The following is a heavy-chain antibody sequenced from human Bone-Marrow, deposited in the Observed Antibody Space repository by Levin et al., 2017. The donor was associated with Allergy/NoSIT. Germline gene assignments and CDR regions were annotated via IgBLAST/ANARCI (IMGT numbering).Heavy chain of an antibody. V-gene: IGHV3-53*01. CDR3: ARNIPVTDLGF. D-gene: IGHD1-14*01. CDR1: GLTVSNNY. Sequence: GGSLRLSCAASGLTVSNNYMSWVRQAPGKGLEWVALIYSRGDTYYADSVKGRFTISRDNSKNTLYLQMNSLRTEDTAVYHGARNIPVTDLGFWGRGTLVTVSS. CDR2: IYSRGDT. J-gene: IGHJ4*02.